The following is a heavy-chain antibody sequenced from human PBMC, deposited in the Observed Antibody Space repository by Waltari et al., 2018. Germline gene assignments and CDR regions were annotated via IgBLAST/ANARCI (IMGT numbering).Heavy chain of an antibody. V-gene: IGHV4-38-2*01. CDR2: SLHSGGT. J-gene: IGHJ5*02. CDR3: ARGARGAAEPPPNWFDP. CDR1: GYSISSGYY. D-gene: IGHD6-13*01. Sequence: QVQLQESGPGLVKPSETLSLTCAVSGYSISSGYYWGWIRQPPGKGLEWIGGSLHSGGTNFNPSCRVRVTISVDTSKNQFALKLTSVTAADTSVYYCARGARGAAEPPPNWFDPWGQGTLVTVSS.